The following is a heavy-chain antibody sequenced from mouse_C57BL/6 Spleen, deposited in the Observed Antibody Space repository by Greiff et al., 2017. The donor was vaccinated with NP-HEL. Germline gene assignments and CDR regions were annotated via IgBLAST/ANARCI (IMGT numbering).Heavy chain of an antibody. J-gene: IGHJ3*01. D-gene: IGHD2-12*01. CDR3: TRSGSNDVTWFAY. V-gene: IGHV1-5*01. CDR1: GYTFTSYW. CDR2: IYPGNSDT. Sequence: DVQLQESGTVLARPGASVKMSCKTSGYTFTSYWMHWVKQRPGQGLEWIGAIYPGNSDTSYNQKFKGKAKLTAVKSASTAYMELSSLTNEYSAVYYGTRSGSNDVTWFAYWGQGTLVTVSA.